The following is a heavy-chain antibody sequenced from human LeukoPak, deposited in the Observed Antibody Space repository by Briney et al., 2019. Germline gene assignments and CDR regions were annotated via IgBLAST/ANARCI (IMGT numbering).Heavy chain of an antibody. D-gene: IGHD3-3*01. CDR1: GFTFSSYA. J-gene: IGHJ3*02. V-gene: IGHV3-30-3*01. CDR3: ASYHLLGSPIFGVVIKDAFDI. Sequence: GGSLRLSCAASGFTFSSYAMHWVRQAPGKGLEWVAVISYDGSNKYYADSVKGRFTISRDNSKNTLYLQMNSLRAEDTAVYYCASYHLLGSPIFGVVIKDAFDIWGQGTMVTVSS. CDR2: ISYDGSNK.